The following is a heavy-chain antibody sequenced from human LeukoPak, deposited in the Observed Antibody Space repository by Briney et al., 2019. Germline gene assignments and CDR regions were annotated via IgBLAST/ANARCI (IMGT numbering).Heavy chain of an antibody. Sequence: GGSLRLSCAASGFTFSSYAMSWVRQAPGKGLEWVSGISGSGGSTYYAASVKGRFTISRDNSKNTLYLQMNSLRAEDTAVYYCAKGIAVAGTAYFDYWGQGTLVTVSS. CDR2: ISGSGGST. D-gene: IGHD6-19*01. CDR3: AKGIAVAGTAYFDY. V-gene: IGHV3-23*01. J-gene: IGHJ4*02. CDR1: GFTFSSYA.